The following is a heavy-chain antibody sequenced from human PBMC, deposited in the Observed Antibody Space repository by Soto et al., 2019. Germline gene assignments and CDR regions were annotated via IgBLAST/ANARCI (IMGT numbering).Heavy chain of an antibody. J-gene: IGHJ5*02. D-gene: IGHD2-2*01. CDR1: AGSISSGGYS. Sequence: SETLSLTCAVSAGSISSGGYSWSWIRQPPGKGLEWIGYIYHSGRTYYNPSLKSRVTISVDRSKNQFSLKLSSVTAADTAVYYCARVPDRWGQGTLVTVSS. CDR3: ARVPDR. V-gene: IGHV4-30-2*01. CDR2: IYHSGRT.